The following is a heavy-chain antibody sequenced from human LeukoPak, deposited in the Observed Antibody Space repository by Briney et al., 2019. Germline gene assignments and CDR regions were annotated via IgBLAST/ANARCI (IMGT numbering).Heavy chain of an antibody. CDR1: GGTFSSYA. CDR3: ARDRHYDASTVFDP. CDR2: IIPILGIA. D-gene: IGHD3-3*01. J-gene: IGHJ5*02. V-gene: IGHV1-69*04. Sequence: SVKVSCKASGGTFSSYAISWVRQAPGQGLEWMGRIIPILGIANYAQKFQGRVTITADKSTSTAYMELRSLRSDDTAIYYCARDRHYDASTVFDPWGQGTLVTVSS.